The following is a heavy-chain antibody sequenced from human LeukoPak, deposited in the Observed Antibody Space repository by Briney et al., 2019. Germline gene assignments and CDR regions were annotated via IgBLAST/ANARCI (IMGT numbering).Heavy chain of an antibody. Sequence: SETLSLTCTASGASIRSYYWSWIRQPPGKGLEWIGYIYNSGNTNYNPSLKSRVTISVETSKNQFSLKLNSVTAADTAVYYCARDLTTIGYLDNWGQGTLVTVSS. V-gene: IGHV4-59*01. CDR2: IYNSGNT. CDR1: GASIRSYY. J-gene: IGHJ4*02. D-gene: IGHD1-14*01. CDR3: ARDLTTIGYLDN.